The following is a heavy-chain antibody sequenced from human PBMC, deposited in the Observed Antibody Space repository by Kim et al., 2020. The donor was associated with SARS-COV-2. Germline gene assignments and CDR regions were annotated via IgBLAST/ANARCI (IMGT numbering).Heavy chain of an antibody. Sequence: LKGRVTISVDTSKTQFSLKLGSVTAADTAVYYCARGDVVPAAIRSRWFDPWGQGTLVTVSS. J-gene: IGHJ5*02. CDR3: ARGDVVPAAIRSRWFDP. D-gene: IGHD2-2*02. V-gene: IGHV4-34*01.